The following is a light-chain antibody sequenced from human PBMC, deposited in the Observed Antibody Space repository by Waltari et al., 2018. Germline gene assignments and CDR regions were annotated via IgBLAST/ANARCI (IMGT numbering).Light chain of an antibody. CDR1: ESVSNY. V-gene: IGKV3-11*01. CDR3: KQGSILPLT. CDR2: DTS. J-gene: IGKJ4*01. Sequence: EVVLTQSPVTLSLAAGERATLSCRASESVSNYLAWYQQKPGQSPSLLIFDTSKRATGIPARFSGSGYGTDFTLTINNLEAEDFALYYCKQGSILPLTFGGGTKVEI.